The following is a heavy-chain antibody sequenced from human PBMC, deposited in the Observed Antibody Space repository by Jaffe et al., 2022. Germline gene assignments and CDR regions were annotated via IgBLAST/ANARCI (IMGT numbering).Heavy chain of an antibody. V-gene: IGHV1-2*02. J-gene: IGHJ4*02. D-gene: IGHD3-22*01. Sequence: QVQLVQSGAEVKKPGASVKVSCKASGYTFTGYYMHWVRQAPGQGLEWMGWINPNSGGTNYAQKFQGRVTMTRDTSISTAYMELSRLRSDDTAVYYCARELGHYYDSSGYSKHQSWGQGTLVTVSS. CDR2: INPNSGGT. CDR3: ARELGHYYDSSGYSKHQS. CDR1: GYTFTGYY.